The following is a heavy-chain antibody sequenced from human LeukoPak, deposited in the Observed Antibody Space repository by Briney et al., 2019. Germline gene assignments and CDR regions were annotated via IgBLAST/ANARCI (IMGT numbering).Heavy chain of an antibody. CDR1: GFTFSNYW. V-gene: IGHV3-7*03. CDR2: IKQDGSEE. Sequence: GGSLRLSCATSGFTFSNYWMSWVRQAPGKGLEWVANIKQDGSEEYYVDSVRGRFTISRDNAKKSLYLQMNSLRAEDTAVYYCARRYFDYWGQGTLVTVSS. CDR3: ARRYFDY. J-gene: IGHJ4*02.